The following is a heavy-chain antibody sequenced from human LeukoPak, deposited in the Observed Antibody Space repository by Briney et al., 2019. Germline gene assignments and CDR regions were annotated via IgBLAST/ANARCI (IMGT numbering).Heavy chain of an antibody. Sequence: SETLSLTCAVSGGSISSSNWWSWVRQPPGKGLEWIGEIYHSGSTNYNPSLKSRVTISVDMSKNQFSLKLSSVTAADTAVYYCARAPETPYSSSWYYFDYWGQGTLVTVSS. CDR3: ARAPETPYSSSWYYFDY. D-gene: IGHD6-13*01. CDR1: GGSISSSNW. J-gene: IGHJ4*02. V-gene: IGHV4-4*02. CDR2: IYHSGST.